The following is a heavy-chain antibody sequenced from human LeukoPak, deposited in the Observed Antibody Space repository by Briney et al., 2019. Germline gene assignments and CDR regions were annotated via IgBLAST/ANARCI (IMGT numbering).Heavy chain of an antibody. CDR1: GFTFSSYS. CDR2: ISSGSSTI. V-gene: IGHV3-48*04. Sequence: PGGSLRLSCAASGFTFSSYSMNWVRQAPGKGMEWISYISSGSSTIYYADSVKGRFTISRDNAKKSLYLQMNSLRAEDTATYYCARGESSYCSGDCNFGYWGQGTLVTISS. J-gene: IGHJ4*02. CDR3: ARGESSYCSGDCNFGY. D-gene: IGHD2-21*02.